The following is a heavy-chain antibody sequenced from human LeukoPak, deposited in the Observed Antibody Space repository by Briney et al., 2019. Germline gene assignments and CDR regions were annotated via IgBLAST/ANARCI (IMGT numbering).Heavy chain of an antibody. CDR3: ARSTSVWYGFDL. D-gene: IGHD6-19*01. CDR1: GDSISNMDSSYW. J-gene: IGHJ4*02. CDR2: VHHNGST. Sequence: PSGTLSLTCTVSGDSISNMDSSYWWTWVRQSPEKGLEWIGEVHHNGSTNYNRSLKSRVNMSVDKSRNQFSLKLTSVTAADTAVYYCARSTSVWYGFDLWGQGTLDTVSS. V-gene: IGHV4-4*02.